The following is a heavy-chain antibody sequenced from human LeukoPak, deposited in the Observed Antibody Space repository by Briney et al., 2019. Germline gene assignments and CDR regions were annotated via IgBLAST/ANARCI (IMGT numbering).Heavy chain of an antibody. CDR2: IHFSGST. V-gene: IGHV4-59*01. Sequence: PSETLSLTCTVSDASISGYYCSWIRQPPGKGLEWIGSIHFSGSTNYNPSLRSRVTISVDTSKNQLPLKLSSVTAADTAVYYCARDLGGIYFGYWGQGTLVTVSS. CDR1: DASISGYY. CDR3: ARDLGGIYFGY. J-gene: IGHJ4*02. D-gene: IGHD1-26*01.